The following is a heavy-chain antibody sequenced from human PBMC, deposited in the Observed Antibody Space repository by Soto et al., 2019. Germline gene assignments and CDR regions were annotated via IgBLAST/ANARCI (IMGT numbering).Heavy chain of an antibody. V-gene: IGHV4-34*01. J-gene: IGHJ4*02. Sequence: LSLTCAVYGGSFRGHYWSWIRQPPGKGLEWIGEINHSGSTNYNPSLKSRVTMSVDTSKKQFYLKLRSVTAADTAVYYCARMYYYDSSGYHFDGGDYWGQGTLVTVSS. CDR2: INHSGST. D-gene: IGHD3-22*01. CDR3: ARMYYYDSSGYHFDGGDY. CDR1: GGSFRGHY.